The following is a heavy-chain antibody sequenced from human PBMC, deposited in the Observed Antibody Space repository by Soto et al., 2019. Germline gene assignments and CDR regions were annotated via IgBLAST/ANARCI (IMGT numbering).Heavy chain of an antibody. Sequence: PSETLSLTCPVSGYSISSGDYWCFIRQPPGKGLEWIASIFHNGNNYYNPSLKSRGTISVDTSKNQVSLKLSSVTAADTAVYYCARDLRGNYKSYFDYWGQGSLVTVSS. D-gene: IGHD1-26*01. CDR2: IFHNGNN. J-gene: IGHJ4*02. CDR1: GYSISSGDY. CDR3: ARDLRGNYKSYFDY. V-gene: IGHV4-38-2*02.